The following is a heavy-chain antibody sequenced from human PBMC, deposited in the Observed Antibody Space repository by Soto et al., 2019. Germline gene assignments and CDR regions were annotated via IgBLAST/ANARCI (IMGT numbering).Heavy chain of an antibody. Sequence: GGSLRLSCVASGFSFKNYNMNWVRQAPGKGLEWVSDITRSGSARNYADSVKGRFTISRDNSKNTLYLQMNSLRAEDTAVYYCARDYLVIPHRVIDYWGQGTLVTVSS. J-gene: IGHJ4*02. V-gene: IGHV3-48*01. CDR1: GFSFKNYN. CDR2: ITRSGSAR. CDR3: ARDYLVIPHRVIDY. D-gene: IGHD2-15*01.